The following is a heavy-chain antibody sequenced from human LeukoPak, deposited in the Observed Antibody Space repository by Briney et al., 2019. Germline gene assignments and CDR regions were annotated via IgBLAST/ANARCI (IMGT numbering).Heavy chain of an antibody. V-gene: IGHV3-30*04. CDR3: TNSDDYGDY. Sequence: GGSLRLSCAASGFTFSSDAMHWVRQAPGKGLEWVAAIAFDDTDRYYIDSVKGRFTISRDDSKNTLYLHMTSLRAEDTAVYYCTNSDDYGDYWGQGTLVTVSS. CDR2: IAFDDTDR. J-gene: IGHJ4*02. CDR1: GFTFSSDA.